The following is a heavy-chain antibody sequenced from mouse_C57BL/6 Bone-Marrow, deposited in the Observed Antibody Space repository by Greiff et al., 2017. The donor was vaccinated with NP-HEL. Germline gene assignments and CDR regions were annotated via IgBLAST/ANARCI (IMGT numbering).Heavy chain of an antibody. J-gene: IGHJ3*01. Sequence: LLESGPGLVKPSQSLSLTCSVTGYSITSGYYWNWIRQYPGNKLEWMAYISYDGNSNYNPSLKNRFSITRDTSKNQFFLKLNSVTTEDTATYFCAREGGYYGSPFAYWGQGTLVTVSA. CDR3: AREGGYYGSPFAY. CDR2: ISYDGNS. CDR1: GYSITSGYY. V-gene: IGHV3-6*01. D-gene: IGHD1-1*01.